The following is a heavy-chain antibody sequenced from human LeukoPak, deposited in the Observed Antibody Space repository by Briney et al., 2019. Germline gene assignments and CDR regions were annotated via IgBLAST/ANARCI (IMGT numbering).Heavy chain of an antibody. CDR1: GGSFSGYY. CDR2: INHSGST. D-gene: IGHD2-15*01. CDR3: ASGRGGSCCFDY. J-gene: IGHJ4*02. Sequence: SETLSLTCAVYGGSFSGYYWSWIRQPPGKGLEWIGEINHSGSTNYNPSLKSRVTISVDTSKNQFSLKLSSVTAADTAVYYCASGRGGSCCFDYWGQGTLVTVSS. V-gene: IGHV4-34*01.